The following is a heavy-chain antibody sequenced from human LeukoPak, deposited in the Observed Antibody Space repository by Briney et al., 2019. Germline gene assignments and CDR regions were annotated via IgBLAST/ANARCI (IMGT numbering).Heavy chain of an antibody. Sequence: GGSLRLSCAASGFTFSSYGMHWVRQAPGKGLEWVAVIWYDGSNKYYADSVKGRFTISRDNSKNTLYLQMNSLRAEDTAVYYCARGAIAAADSPTDYRGQGTLVTVSS. CDR3: ARGAIAAADSPTDY. D-gene: IGHD6-13*01. J-gene: IGHJ4*02. V-gene: IGHV3-33*01. CDR1: GFTFSSYG. CDR2: IWYDGSNK.